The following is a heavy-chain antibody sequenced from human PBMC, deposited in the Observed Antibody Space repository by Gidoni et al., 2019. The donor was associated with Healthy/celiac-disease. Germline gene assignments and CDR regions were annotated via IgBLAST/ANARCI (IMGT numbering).Heavy chain of an antibody. CDR1: GFTFSSYG. J-gene: IGHJ4*02. Sequence: QVQLVESGGGVVQPGRSLRLSCAASGFTFSSYGLHWVRQAPGKGLEWVAVRWYDGSNKYYADSVKGRFTISRDNSKNTLYLQMNSLRAEDTAVYYCARDQSYDFWSGPAYYFDYWGQGTLVTVSS. CDR2: RWYDGSNK. CDR3: ARDQSYDFWSGPAYYFDY. V-gene: IGHV3-33*01. D-gene: IGHD3-3*01.